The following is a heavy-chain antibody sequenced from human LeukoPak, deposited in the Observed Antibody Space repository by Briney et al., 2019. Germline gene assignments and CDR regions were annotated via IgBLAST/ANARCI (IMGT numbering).Heavy chain of an antibody. D-gene: IGHD3-22*01. CDR2: IYYSGST. J-gene: IGHJ6*03. CDR1: GGSISSYY. Sequence: PSETLSLTCTVSGGSISSYYWSWIRQPPGKGLEWIGYIYYSGSTNYNPSLKSRVTISVDTSRNQFSLKLSSVTAADTAVYYCARGITMIVVAPSYYYYYYMDVGGKGTTITVSS. V-gene: IGHV4-59*01. CDR3: ARGITMIVVAPSYYYYYYMDV.